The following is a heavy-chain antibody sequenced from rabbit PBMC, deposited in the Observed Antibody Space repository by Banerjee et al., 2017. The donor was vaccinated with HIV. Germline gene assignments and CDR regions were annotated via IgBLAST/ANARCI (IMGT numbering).Heavy chain of an antibody. J-gene: IGHJ4*01. CDR3: ARGLAGYPSLDL. D-gene: IGHD7-1*01. CDR1: GLDFSSYS. V-gene: IGHV1S45*01. Sequence: QEQLEESGGGLVQPGGSLKLSCKASGLDFSSYSMNWVRQAPGKGLEWIACIDAGSTGNTYYVSWAKGRFTISRTSSTTVTLQMTSLTAADTATYFCARGLAGYPSLDLWGPGTLVTVS. CDR2: IDAGSTGNT.